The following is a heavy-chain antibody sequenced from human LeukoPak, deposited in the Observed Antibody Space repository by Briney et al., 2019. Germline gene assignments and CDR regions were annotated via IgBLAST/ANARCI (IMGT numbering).Heavy chain of an antibody. J-gene: IGHJ3*02. D-gene: IGHD3-10*01. CDR3: AKDHQAGLLWFGELLTSDAFDI. CDR1: GFTFSSYG. V-gene: IGHV3-30*18. Sequence: GRSLRLSCAASGFTFSSYGMHWVRQAPGKGLEWVAVISYDGSNKYYADSVKGRFTISRDNSKNTLYLQMNSLRAEDTAVNYCAKDHQAGLLWFGELLTSDAFDIWGQGTMVTVSS. CDR2: ISYDGSNK.